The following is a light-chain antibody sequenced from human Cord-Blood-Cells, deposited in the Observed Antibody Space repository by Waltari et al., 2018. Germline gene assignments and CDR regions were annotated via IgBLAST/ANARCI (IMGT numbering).Light chain of an antibody. Sequence: QSVLTQPPSASGTPGQRVTISCSGSRSNIRSNTVHWYQQLPGTAPKLLIYSNNQRPSGVPDRFSGSKSGTSASLAISGLQSEDEADYYCAAWDDSLNGWVFGGGTKLTVL. CDR2: SNN. J-gene: IGLJ3*02. CDR1: RSNIRSNT. V-gene: IGLV1-44*01. CDR3: AAWDDSLNGWV.